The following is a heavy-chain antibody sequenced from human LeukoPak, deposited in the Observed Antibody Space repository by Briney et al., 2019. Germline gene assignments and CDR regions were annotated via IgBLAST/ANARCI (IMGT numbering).Heavy chain of an antibody. Sequence: GASVKVSCKASGYSFTSYDINWVRQATGQGLEWMGWMNPNSGNTGYAQKFQGRVTMTRNTSISTAYMELSSLRSEDTAVYYCASSMVRGVIIYYYGMDVWGQGTTVTVSS. D-gene: IGHD3-10*01. CDR2: MNPNSGNT. V-gene: IGHV1-8*01. CDR3: ASSMVRGVIIYYYGMDV. CDR1: GYSFTSYD. J-gene: IGHJ6*02.